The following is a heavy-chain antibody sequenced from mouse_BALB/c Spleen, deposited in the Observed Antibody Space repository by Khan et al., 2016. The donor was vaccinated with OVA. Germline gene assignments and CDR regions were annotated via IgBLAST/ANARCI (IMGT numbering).Heavy chain of an antibody. D-gene: IGHD1-1*01. J-gene: IGHJ4*01. CDR2: ISPGSGTP. CDR1: GYTFTSYW. Sequence: DLVKPGASVKLSCKASGYTFTSYWINWIKQRPGQGLEWIGRISPGSGTPYYNEMFKGKATLTVDKSSSTAYIQLSSLSSEDSTVYFCTRENYDGSSHYAMDYWGQGTSVTVSS. CDR3: TRENYDGSSHYAMDY. V-gene: IGHV1S41*01.